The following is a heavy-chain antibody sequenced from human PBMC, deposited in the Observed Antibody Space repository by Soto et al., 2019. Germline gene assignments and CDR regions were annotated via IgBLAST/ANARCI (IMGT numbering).Heavy chain of an antibody. Sequence: VASVKVSCKTSGYTFTSYDINWVRQATGQGLEWMGWMNPNSGNTGYAQKFQGRVTMTRDTSISTAYMELSSLRSEDTAVYYCARVRIVLVPTASDFYYYMDVWGKGTTVTVSS. J-gene: IGHJ6*03. D-gene: IGHD2-2*01. CDR3: ARVRIVLVPTASDFYYYMDV. V-gene: IGHV1-8*01. CDR2: MNPNSGNT. CDR1: GYTFTSYD.